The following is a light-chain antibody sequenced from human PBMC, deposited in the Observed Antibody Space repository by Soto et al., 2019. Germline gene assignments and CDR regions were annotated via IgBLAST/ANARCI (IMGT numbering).Light chain of an antibody. CDR2: DAS. CDR1: QGISSA. J-gene: IGKJ4*01. V-gene: IGKV1-13*02. Sequence: AIQLTQSPSSLSASVGDRVTITCRASQGISSALAWYQQKPGKAPKLLIYDASSLERGVPSRFSGSGSGTDFTLTVSSLQPEDCATYYCQQFTSYQLTFGGGTKVEIK. CDR3: QQFTSYQLT.